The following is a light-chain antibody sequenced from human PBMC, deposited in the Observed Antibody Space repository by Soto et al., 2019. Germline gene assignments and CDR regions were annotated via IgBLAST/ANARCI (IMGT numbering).Light chain of an antibody. CDR1: QSVTSN. V-gene: IGKV3-15*01. Sequence: EIVMTQSPATLSVSPGERATLSCRASQSVTSNLAWYQQKPGQATRLLIYGASTRATGIPARFSGSGSGTEFTLTISSLQSEDFAVYYCQQYNNWPYTVGQGTKLEIK. J-gene: IGKJ2*01. CDR3: QQYNNWPYT. CDR2: GAS.